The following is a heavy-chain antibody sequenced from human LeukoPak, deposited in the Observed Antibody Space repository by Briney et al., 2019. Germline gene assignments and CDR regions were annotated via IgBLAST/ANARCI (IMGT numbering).Heavy chain of an antibody. D-gene: IGHD3-10*01. CDR3: ARDSITMVRGVSDY. CDR2: ISSSSGTI. Sequence: GGSLRLSCAASGFTFSSYSMNWVRQAPGKGLEWVSYISSSSGTIYYADPVKGRFTISRDNAKNSLYLQMNSLRAEDMALYYCARDSITMVRGVSDYWGQGTLVTVSS. CDR1: GFTFSSYS. V-gene: IGHV3-48*01. J-gene: IGHJ4*02.